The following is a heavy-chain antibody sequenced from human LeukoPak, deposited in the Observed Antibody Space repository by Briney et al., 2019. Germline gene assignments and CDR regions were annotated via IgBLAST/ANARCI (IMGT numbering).Heavy chain of an antibody. Sequence: SETLSLTCTVSGGSISSYYWSWIRQPPGKGLEWIGYIYYSGSTNYNPSLKSRVTISVDTSKNQFSLKLSSVTAADTAVYYCARDLIEYGSGKNAFDIWGQGTMVTVSS. D-gene: IGHD3-10*01. J-gene: IGHJ3*02. CDR1: GGSISSYY. V-gene: IGHV4-59*01. CDR2: IYYSGST. CDR3: ARDLIEYGSGKNAFDI.